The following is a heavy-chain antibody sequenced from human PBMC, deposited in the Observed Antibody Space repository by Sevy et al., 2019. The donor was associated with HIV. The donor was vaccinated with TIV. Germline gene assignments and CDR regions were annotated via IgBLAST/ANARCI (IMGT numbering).Heavy chain of an antibody. CDR3: ARDGGIAARHYYYYGMDV. CDR1: GGTFSSYA. CDR2: IIPIFGTA. D-gene: IGHD6-6*01. V-gene: IGHV1-69*13. J-gene: IGHJ6*02. Sequence: ASVKVSCKASGGTFSSYAISWVRQAPGQGLEWMGGIIPIFGTANYAQKFQGRVTITADESTSTAYMELSSLRSEDTAVYYCARDGGIAARHYYYYGMDVWGQGTTVTVSS.